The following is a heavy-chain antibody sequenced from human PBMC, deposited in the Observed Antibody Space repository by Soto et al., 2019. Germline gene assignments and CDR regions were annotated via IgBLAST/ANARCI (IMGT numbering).Heavy chain of an antibody. D-gene: IGHD4-17*01. CDR2: IYYSGST. CDR1: GGSISSYY. J-gene: IGHJ4*02. V-gene: IGHV4-59*01. CDR3: ARDYGDYLRYFAY. Sequence: SETLSLTCTVSGGSISSYYWSWIRQPPGKGLEWIGYIYYSGSTNYNPSLKSRVTISVDMSKNQFSLKLSSVTAADTAVYYCARDYGDYLRYFAYWGQGTLVTVSS.